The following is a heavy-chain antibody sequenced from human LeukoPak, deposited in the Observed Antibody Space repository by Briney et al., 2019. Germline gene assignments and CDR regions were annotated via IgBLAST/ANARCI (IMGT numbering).Heavy chain of an antibody. CDR3: AGYLSLNWFDP. V-gene: IGHV4-59*01. Sequence: SETLSLTCTVSGGSISSYYWSWIRQPPGKGLEWIGYIYYSGSTNYNPSLKSRVTISVDTSKNQFSLKLSSVTAADTAVYYCAGYLSLNWFDPWGQGTLVTVSS. CDR1: GGSISSYY. CDR2: IYYSGST. D-gene: IGHD6-13*01. J-gene: IGHJ5*02.